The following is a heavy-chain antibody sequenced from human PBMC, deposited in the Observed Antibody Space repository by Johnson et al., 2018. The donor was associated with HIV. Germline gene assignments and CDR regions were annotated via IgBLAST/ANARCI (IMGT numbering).Heavy chain of an antibody. CDR2: ISYDGSNK. D-gene: IGHD6-19*01. Sequence: QVLLVESGGGVVQPGRSLRLSCAASGFTFSSYAMHWVRQAPGKGLEWVAVISYDGSNKYYADSVKGRFTISRDNSKNTLYLQMNSLRPEDTAVYYCVQGVPNPAGAFDIWGQGTMVTVSS. J-gene: IGHJ3*02. CDR3: VQGVPNPAGAFDI. V-gene: IGHV3-30*04. CDR1: GFTFSSYA.